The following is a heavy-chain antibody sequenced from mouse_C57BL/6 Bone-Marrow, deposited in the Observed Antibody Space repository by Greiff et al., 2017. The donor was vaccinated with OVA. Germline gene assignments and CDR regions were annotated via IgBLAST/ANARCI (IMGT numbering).Heavy chain of an antibody. CDR1: GYSFTGYF. J-gene: IGHJ2*01. CDR2: INPYNGDT. CDR3: ASSVYYGNCGDY. V-gene: IGHV1-20*01. Sequence: VQLKQSGPELVKPGDSVKISCKASGYSFTGYFMNWVMQSHGKSLEWIGRINPYNGDTFYNQKFKGKATLTVDKSSSTAHMGLRGLTSDDSAVYYCASSVYYGNCGDYWGQGTTLTVSS. D-gene: IGHD2-1*01.